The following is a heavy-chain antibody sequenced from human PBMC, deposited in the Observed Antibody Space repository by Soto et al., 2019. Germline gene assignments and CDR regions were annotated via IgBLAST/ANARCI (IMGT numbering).Heavy chain of an antibody. D-gene: IGHD2-8*01. V-gene: IGHV3-23*01. CDR3: AKDGEWGNYGAY. Sequence: EVQLLESGGGLVQPGGSLRLSCAASGFTFSSYAMSWVRQAPGKGLEWVSAISGSGGSTYYADSVKGRFTNSRDNSKNTLYLQMNSLRAEDTAVYYCAKDGEWGNYGAYWGQGTLVTVSS. CDR2: ISGSGGST. J-gene: IGHJ4*02. CDR1: GFTFSSYA.